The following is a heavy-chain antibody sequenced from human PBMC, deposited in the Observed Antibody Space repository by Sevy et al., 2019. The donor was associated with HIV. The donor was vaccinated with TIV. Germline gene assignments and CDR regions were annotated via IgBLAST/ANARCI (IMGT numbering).Heavy chain of an antibody. V-gene: IGHV4-59*08. D-gene: IGHD1-26*01. CDR1: GGSITSHY. CDR2: IYYNGHI. J-gene: IGHJ4*02. CDR3: AGENAWGRGYS. Sequence: SETLSLTCTVSGGSITSHYWNWIRQPPGKGLEWIANIYYNGHINYNPSLKSRFTISPDTSKNQFSLRLSSVTAADTAMYYCAGENAWGRGYSWGQGTLVTVSS.